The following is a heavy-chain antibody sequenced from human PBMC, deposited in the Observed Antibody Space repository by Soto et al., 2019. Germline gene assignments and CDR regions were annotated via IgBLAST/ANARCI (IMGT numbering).Heavy chain of an antibody. V-gene: IGHV4-31*03. J-gene: IGHJ5*02. CDR3: AIDGSSTAHWIDL. Sequence: SETLSLTCTVSGDAIYIGGNYWTWIRQHPGKGLEWVGYIYHTGKTYYNPSLESRVTMSVDTSKNQFSLKLASVTAADTAVYYCAIDGSSTAHWIDLWGQGTLVTVST. CDR1: GDAIYIGGNY. CDR2: IYHTGKT. D-gene: IGHD2-2*01.